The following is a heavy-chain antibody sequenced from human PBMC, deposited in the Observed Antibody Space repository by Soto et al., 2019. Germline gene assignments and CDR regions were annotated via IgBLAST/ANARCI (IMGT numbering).Heavy chain of an antibody. V-gene: IGHV3-64D*06. J-gene: IGHJ6*02. Sequence: LRLSCSASGFTFSSYAMPWVRQAPGKGLGYVSAISSNGGSTYYADSVKGRFTISRDNSKNTLYLQMSSLRAEHTALYYCVKDRFHYSNYYYYGMDVWGQGTTVTVSS. CDR3: VKDRFHYSNYYYYGMDV. CDR1: GFTFSSYA. D-gene: IGHD4-4*01. CDR2: ISSNGGST.